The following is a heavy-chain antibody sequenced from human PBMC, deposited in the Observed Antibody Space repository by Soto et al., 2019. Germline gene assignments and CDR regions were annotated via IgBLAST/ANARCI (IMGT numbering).Heavy chain of an antibody. CDR3: AMTVTTLYNWFDP. V-gene: IGHV3-23*01. D-gene: IGHD4-4*01. CDR2: ISGSGGST. Sequence: GGSLRLSCAASGFTFSSYAMSWVRQAPGKGLEWVSAISGSGGSTYYADSVKGRFTISRDNSKNTLYLQMNSLRSVTAADTAVYYCAMTVTTLYNWFDPWGQGILVTVSS. CDR1: GFTFSSYA. J-gene: IGHJ5*02.